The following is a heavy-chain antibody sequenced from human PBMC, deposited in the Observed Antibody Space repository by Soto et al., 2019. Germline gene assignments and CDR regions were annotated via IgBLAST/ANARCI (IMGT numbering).Heavy chain of an antibody. J-gene: IGHJ5*02. D-gene: IGHD3-3*01. CDR3: ATVSGPFGP. V-gene: IGHV4-59*01. Sequence: SETPSLTCVVSGGSISGYYWSWIRQPPGKGLEWIGNIYNSGSTNYNPSLKSRVTMSVDTSKKQLSLKLSSVTAADTAVYYCATVSGPFGPWGQGTQVTVSS. CDR2: IYNSGST. CDR1: GGSISGYY.